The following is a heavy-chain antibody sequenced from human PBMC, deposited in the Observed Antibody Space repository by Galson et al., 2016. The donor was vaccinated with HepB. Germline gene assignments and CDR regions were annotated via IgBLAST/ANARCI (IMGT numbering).Heavy chain of an antibody. V-gene: IGHV3-30*18. CDR1: GFTFSSYG. CDR3: AKAPFAWEVPDY. Sequence: SLRLSCAASGFTFSSYGMHWVRQAPGKGLEWVAIISYDGSNKCYGDSVKGRFTISRDNSKNTLYLQMNSLRPEDTAVYYCAKAPFAWEVPDYWGQGALVTVSS. D-gene: IGHD1-26*01. CDR2: ISYDGSNK. J-gene: IGHJ4*02.